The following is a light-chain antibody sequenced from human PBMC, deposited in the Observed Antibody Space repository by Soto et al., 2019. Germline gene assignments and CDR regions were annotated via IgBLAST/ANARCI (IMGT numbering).Light chain of an antibody. J-gene: IGLJ2*01. V-gene: IGLV2-23*01. CDR1: SSDVGGSDL. CDR2: EGT. CDR3: SSYAGGRVI. Sequence: QLVLTQPASVSASPGQSITISCTGTSSDVGGSDLVSWYQHYPGKAPKLIIYEGTKRPSGVSNRFSGSKSGNTASLTISGLQAEDEADYYCSSYAGGRVIFGGGTKVTVL.